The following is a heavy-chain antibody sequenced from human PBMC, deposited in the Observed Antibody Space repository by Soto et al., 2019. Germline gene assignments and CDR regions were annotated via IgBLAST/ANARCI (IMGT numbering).Heavy chain of an antibody. J-gene: IGHJ5*02. V-gene: IGHV3-23*01. CDR2: ISSSGGSR. CDR1: GFNFNTFA. CDR3: AKDPPSHWPANWVDP. D-gene: IGHD1-1*01. Sequence: GGSLRLSCAASGFNFNTFAMSWIRQAPGKGLEWVSHISSSGGSRDYADSVRGRFTISRDNSKHVLFLQMNSLRADDTATYYCAKDPPSHWPANWVDPWGKGTLVTVSS.